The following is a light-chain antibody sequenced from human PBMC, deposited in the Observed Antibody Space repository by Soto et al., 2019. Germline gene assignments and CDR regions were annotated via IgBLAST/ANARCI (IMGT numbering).Light chain of an antibody. J-gene: IGKJ1*01. CDR2: GAS. CDR3: QQYGSSPET. CDR1: QSVSSSY. Sequence: EIVLTQSPGNLSLSPGERATLSCRASQSVSSSYLAWYQQKPGQAPRLLIYGASSRATGIPDRFSGSGSGTDFTLTISRLEPEDFAVYYCQQYGSSPETFGQGTEVEIK. V-gene: IGKV3-20*01.